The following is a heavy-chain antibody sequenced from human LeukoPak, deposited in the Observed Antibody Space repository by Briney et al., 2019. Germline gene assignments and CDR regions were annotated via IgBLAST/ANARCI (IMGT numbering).Heavy chain of an antibody. J-gene: IGHJ4*02. V-gene: IGHV4-61*02. Sequence: PSETLSLTCTVSGGSISSGSYYWSWIRQPAGKGLEWIGRIYTSGSTNYNPSLKSRVTISVDTSKNQFSLKLSSVTAADTAVYYCAATDDSGYEHSTDYWGQGTLVTVSS. D-gene: IGHD5-12*01. CDR1: GGSISSGSYY. CDR3: AATDDSGYEHSTDY. CDR2: IYTSGST.